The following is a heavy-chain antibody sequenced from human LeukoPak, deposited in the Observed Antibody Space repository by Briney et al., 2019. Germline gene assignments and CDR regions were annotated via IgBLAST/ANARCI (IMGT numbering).Heavy chain of an antibody. CDR1: GFTVSSNY. V-gene: IGHV3-66*02. J-gene: IGHJ6*02. Sequence: PGGSLRLSCAASGFTVSSNYMSWVRQAPGKGLEWVSVIYSGGSTYYADSVKGRFTISRDNSKNTLYLQMNSLRAEDTAVYYCLRDLGTGTSAGMAVWGQGTTVTVPS. D-gene: IGHD3/OR15-3a*01. CDR2: IYSGGST. CDR3: LRDLGTGTSAGMAV.